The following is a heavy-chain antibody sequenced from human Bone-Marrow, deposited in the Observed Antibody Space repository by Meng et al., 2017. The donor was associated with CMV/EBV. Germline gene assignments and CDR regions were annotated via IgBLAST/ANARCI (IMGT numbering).Heavy chain of an antibody. Sequence: SETLSLTCTVSGYSISSGYYWGWIRQPPGKGLEWIGSIYHSGSTYYNPSLKSRVTISVDTSKNQFSLKLSSVTAADTAVYYCARGNGGFSSSWPYYYYYGMDVWGQGTTVTVSS. CDR2: IYHSGST. D-gene: IGHD6-6*01. J-gene: IGHJ6*02. CDR3: ARGNGGFSSSWPYYYYYGMDV. V-gene: IGHV4-38-2*02. CDR1: GYSISSGYY.